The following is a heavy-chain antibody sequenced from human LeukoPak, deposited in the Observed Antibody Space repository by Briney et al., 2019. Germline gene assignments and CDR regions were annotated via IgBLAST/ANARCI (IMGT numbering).Heavy chain of an antibody. J-gene: IGHJ6*02. CDR1: GFTFSSYN. CDR2: ISSSSRYI. Sequence: GGSLRLSCAASGFTFSSYNINWVRQAPGKGLEWVSSISSSSRYIYYADSVKGRFTISRDNAKNSLFLQMNSLRAEDTAVYYCAREPYSYYGMDVWGQGTTVTVSS. CDR3: AREPYSYYGMDV. V-gene: IGHV3-21*06.